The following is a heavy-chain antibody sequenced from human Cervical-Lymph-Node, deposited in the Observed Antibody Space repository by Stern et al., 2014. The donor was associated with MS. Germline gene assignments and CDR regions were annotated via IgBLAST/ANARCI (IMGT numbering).Heavy chain of an antibody. J-gene: IGHJ4*02. D-gene: IGHD1-1*01. CDR1: GGTFNSYA. CDR3: ARGIVQRERRGGFHY. V-gene: IGHV1-69*01. CDR2: ISPLVTTR. Sequence: QVQLVQSGAGVRKPGSSLKVSCKASGGTFNSYAISWVRQAPGQGLEWMGGISPLVTTRSYAQKFQVRFAITVDQSTNTAYMELSTLRSEGTAVYFCARGIVQRERRGGFHYWGQGTLVTISS.